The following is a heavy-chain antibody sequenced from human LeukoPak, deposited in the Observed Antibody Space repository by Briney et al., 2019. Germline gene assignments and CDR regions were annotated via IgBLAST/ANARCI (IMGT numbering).Heavy chain of an antibody. V-gene: IGHV4-61*02. CDR3: ARDTLELHFDY. J-gene: IGHJ4*02. Sequence: SQTLSLTCTVSGGSISSGSYYWSWIRQPAGKGLEWIGRIYTSGSTNYNPSLKSRVTISVDTSKNQFSLKLSSVTAADTAVYYCARDTLELHFDYWGQGTLVTVSS. D-gene: IGHD1-26*01. CDR1: GGSISSGSYY. CDR2: IYTSGST.